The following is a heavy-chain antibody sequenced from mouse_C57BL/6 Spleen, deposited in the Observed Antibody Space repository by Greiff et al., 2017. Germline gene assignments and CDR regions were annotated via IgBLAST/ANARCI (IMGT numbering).Heavy chain of an antibody. CDR2: INPNNGGT. D-gene: IGHD2-4*01. CDR3: ASPIYYDYYYAMDY. J-gene: IGHJ4*01. CDR1: GYTFTDYY. Sequence: EVQLQQSGPELVKPGASVKISCKASGYTFTDYYMNWVKQSHGKSLEWIGDINPNNGGTSYNQKFKGKATLTVDKSSSTAYMELRSLTSEDSAVYYCASPIYYDYYYAMDYWGQGTSVTVSS. V-gene: IGHV1-26*01.